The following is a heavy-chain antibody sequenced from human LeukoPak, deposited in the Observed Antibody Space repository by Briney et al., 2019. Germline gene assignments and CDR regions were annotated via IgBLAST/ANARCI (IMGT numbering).Heavy chain of an antibody. D-gene: IGHD5-12*01. V-gene: IGHV3-30*18. CDR3: ANLDGPTIPGAAGNWFDP. CDR2: ITYDGSNK. Sequence: GGSLRLSCAASGFTLSSYGMHWVRQAPGKGLEWVAVITYDGSNKYYADSVKGRFTISRDNSKNTLYLQMNSLRAEDTAVYYCANLDGPTIPGAAGNWFDPWGQGTLVTVSS. J-gene: IGHJ5*02. CDR1: GFTLSSYG.